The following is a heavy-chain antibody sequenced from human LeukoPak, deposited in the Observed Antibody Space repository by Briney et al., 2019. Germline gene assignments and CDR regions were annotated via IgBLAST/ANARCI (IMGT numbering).Heavy chain of an antibody. J-gene: IGHJ6*03. CDR2: INPSGGST. Sequence: ASVKVSCKASGYTFTGYYMHWVRQAPGQGLEWMGIINPSGGSTSYAQKFQGRVTMTRDMSTSTVYMELSSLRSEDTAVYYCARDRLAAAGSRVYYYYYMDVWGKGTTVTVSS. CDR3: ARDRLAAAGSRVYYYYYMDV. V-gene: IGHV1-46*01. CDR1: GYTFTGYY. D-gene: IGHD6-13*01.